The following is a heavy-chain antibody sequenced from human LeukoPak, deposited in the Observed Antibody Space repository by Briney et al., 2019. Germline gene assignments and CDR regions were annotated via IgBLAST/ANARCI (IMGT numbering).Heavy chain of an antibody. J-gene: IGHJ4*02. CDR2: MSFDGSKT. CDR3: AKDRRALYSIAAAGTFDY. Sequence: GGSLRLSCAASGSTFRRNAMHWVRQAPGKGLEWVAVMSFDGSKTYYADSVKGRFTISRDNSKNTLYLQMNSLRAEDTAVYYCAKDRRALYSIAAAGTFDYWGQGTLVTVSS. D-gene: IGHD6-13*01. V-gene: IGHV3-30*04. CDR1: GSTFRRNA.